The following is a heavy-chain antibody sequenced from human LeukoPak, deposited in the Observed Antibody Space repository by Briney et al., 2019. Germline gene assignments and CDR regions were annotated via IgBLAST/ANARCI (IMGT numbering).Heavy chain of an antibody. CDR3: ARAGGHAYNSYYYYYYMDV. V-gene: IGHV5-51*01. J-gene: IGHJ6*03. CDR1: GYSFTSYW. Sequence: GESLKISCKGSGYSFTSYWIGWVRQMPGKGLEWMGIIYPGDSDTRYSPSFQGQVTISADKSISTAYLQWSSLKASDTAMYYCARAGGHAYNSYYYYYYMDVWGKGTTVTVSS. CDR2: IYPGDSDT. D-gene: IGHD5-24*01.